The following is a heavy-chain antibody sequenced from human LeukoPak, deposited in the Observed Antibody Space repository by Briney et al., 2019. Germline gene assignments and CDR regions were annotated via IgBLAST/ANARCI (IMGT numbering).Heavy chain of an antibody. Sequence: ASVKVSCKASGYTFTGYYMHWVRQAPGQGLEWMGWINPNSGGTNYAQKFQGRVTMTRDTSISTAYMELSRLRSDDTAVYYCARGYFGVVPNWFDPWGQGTLVTVSS. CDR1: GYTFTGYY. CDR3: ARGYFGVVPNWFDP. J-gene: IGHJ5*02. CDR2: INPNSGGT. V-gene: IGHV1-2*02. D-gene: IGHD3-3*01.